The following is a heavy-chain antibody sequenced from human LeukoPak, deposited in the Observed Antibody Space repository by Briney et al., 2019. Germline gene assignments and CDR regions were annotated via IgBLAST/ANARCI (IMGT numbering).Heavy chain of an antibody. Sequence: GPVKVSCKASGYTFTSYDINWVRQATGQGLEWMGWMNPNSGNTGYAQKFQGRVTMTRNTSISTAYMELSSLRSEDTAVYYCVRGRYSGSYSDYWGQGTLVTVSS. CDR1: GYTFTSYD. CDR3: VRGRYSGSYSDY. CDR2: MNPNSGNT. D-gene: IGHD1-26*01. J-gene: IGHJ4*02. V-gene: IGHV1-8*01.